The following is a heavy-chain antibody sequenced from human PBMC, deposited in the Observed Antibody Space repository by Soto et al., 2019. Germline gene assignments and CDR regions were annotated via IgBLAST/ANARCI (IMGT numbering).Heavy chain of an antibody. Sequence: GASVKVSCKASGYTFTSYEMHWVRQAPGQRLEWMGWINAGNGNTKYSQKFQGRVTITRDTSASTAYMELSSLRSEDTAVYYCAREEGVAGTFDYWGQGTLVTVSS. D-gene: IGHD6-19*01. V-gene: IGHV1-3*01. CDR2: INAGNGNT. CDR3: AREEGVAGTFDY. CDR1: GYTFTSYE. J-gene: IGHJ4*02.